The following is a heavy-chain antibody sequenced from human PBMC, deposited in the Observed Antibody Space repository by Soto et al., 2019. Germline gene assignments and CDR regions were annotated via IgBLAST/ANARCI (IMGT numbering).Heavy chain of an antibody. J-gene: IGHJ4*02. CDR2: IYSGGYT. D-gene: IGHD3-10*01. CDR3: ATRAGGGGY. CDR1: GFTVSNNY. Sequence: EVQLVESGGGLIQPGGSLRLSCAVSGFTVSNNYMSWVRQAPGKGLEGVSVIYSGGYTAYGDSVKGRFTISRDNSKNTLYLQMKSRGPDDPGVDSCATRAGGGGYWGQGTLVTVSS. V-gene: IGHV3-53*01.